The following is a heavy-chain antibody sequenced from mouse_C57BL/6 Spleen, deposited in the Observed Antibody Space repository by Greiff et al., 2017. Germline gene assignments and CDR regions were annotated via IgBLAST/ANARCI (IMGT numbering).Heavy chain of an antibody. Sequence: VHVKQSGPELVKPGASVKISCKASGYSFIDYNMNWVKQSNGKSLEWIGVINPNYGTTSYNQKFKGKATLTVDQSSSTAYMQLNSLTSEDSAVYYCARDGSSYWYFDVWGTGTTVTVSS. CDR3: ARDGSSYWYFDV. CDR1: GYSFIDYN. CDR2: INPNYGTT. V-gene: IGHV1-39*01. D-gene: IGHD1-1*01. J-gene: IGHJ1*03.